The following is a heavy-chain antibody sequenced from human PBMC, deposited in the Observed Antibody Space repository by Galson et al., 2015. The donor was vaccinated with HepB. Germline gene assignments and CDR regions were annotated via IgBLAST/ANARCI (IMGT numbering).Heavy chain of an antibody. V-gene: IGHV3-66*01. CDR2: IYSGGST. D-gene: IGHD5-24*01. Sequence: SLRLSCAASGLTVSTTYINWVRQAPGKGLEWVSVIYSGGSTYYADFVKDRFTISRDNSKNTLYLQMNSLTAEDTAVYYCAREQGGGWLRAFDVWGQGTVVAVSS. CDR1: GLTVSTTY. J-gene: IGHJ3*01. CDR3: AREQGGGWLRAFDV.